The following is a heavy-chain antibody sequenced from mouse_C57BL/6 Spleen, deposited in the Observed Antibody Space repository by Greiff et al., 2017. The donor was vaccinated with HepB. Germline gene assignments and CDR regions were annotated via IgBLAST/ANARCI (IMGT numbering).Heavy chain of an antibody. CDR3: ASREDSSGPYAAWFAY. CDR1: GYTFTSYW. CDR2: INPSNGGT. Sequence: QVQLQQSGTELVKPGASVKLSCKASGYTFTSYWMHWVKQRPGQGLEWIGNINPSNGGTNYNEKFKSKAKLTVDKSSSTSYMQLSSLTSADSAVYYCASREDSSGPYAAWFAYWGQGTLVTVSA. D-gene: IGHD3-2*02. J-gene: IGHJ3*01. V-gene: IGHV1-53*01.